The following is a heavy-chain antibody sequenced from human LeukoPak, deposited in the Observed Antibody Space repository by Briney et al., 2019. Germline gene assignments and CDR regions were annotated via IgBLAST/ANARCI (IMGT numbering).Heavy chain of an antibody. D-gene: IGHD1-26*01. CDR2: IYYCGST. CDR1: GGSISSYY. J-gene: IGHJ4*02. Sequence: SETLSLTCTVSGGSISSYYWSWIRQPPGKGLEWIGYIYYCGSTNYNSSLKSRVTISVDTSKNQFSLKLSSVTAADTAVYYCARDQKSGSYPPLPQYYFDYWGQGTLVTVSS. CDR3: ARDQKSGSYPPLPQYYFDY. V-gene: IGHV4-59*01.